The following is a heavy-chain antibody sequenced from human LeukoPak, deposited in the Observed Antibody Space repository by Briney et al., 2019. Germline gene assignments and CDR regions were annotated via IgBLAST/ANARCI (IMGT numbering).Heavy chain of an antibody. J-gene: IGHJ6*02. CDR1: GFTFSSYA. D-gene: IGHD6-13*01. CDR2: ISGSGGST. V-gene: IGHV3-23*01. CDR3: AKVSRSNYYYYYGMGV. Sequence: GGSLRLSCAASGFTFSSYAMSWVRQAPGKGLEWVSAISGSGGSTYYADSVKGRFTISRDNSKNTLYLQMNSLRAEDTAVYYCAKVSRSNYYYYYGMGVWGQGTTVTVSS.